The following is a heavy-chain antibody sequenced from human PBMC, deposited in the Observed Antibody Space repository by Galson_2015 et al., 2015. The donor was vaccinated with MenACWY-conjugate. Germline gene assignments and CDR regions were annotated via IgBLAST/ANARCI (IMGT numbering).Heavy chain of an antibody. Sequence: SLRLSCAPSGLTFSNVWMSWVRQAPGKGLEWVARIKCRTDGGTTDYATPVKGRFTILRDDSTNTLYLQMNSLKIEDTAMYFCTRDRDVGGSRCWFDPWGQGTLVTVSS. D-gene: IGHD2-15*01. CDR1: GLTFSNVW. CDR2: IKCRTDGGTT. CDR3: TRDRDVGGSRCWFDP. V-gene: IGHV3-15*01. J-gene: IGHJ5*02.